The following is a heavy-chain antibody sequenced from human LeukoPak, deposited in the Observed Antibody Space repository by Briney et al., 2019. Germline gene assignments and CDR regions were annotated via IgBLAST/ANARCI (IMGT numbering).Heavy chain of an antibody. D-gene: IGHD3-10*01. CDR1: GYTFTSYG. V-gene: IGHV1-18*01. CDR2: ISAYNGNT. Sequence: ASVKVSCKASGYTFTSYGISWVRQAPGQGLEWMAWISAYNGNTKYAQRFQGRVTMTTDTSTSTAYMELRSLRSDDTAVYYCARDPLRFGELLGYFDYWGQGTLVTVSS. CDR3: ARDPLRFGELLGYFDY. J-gene: IGHJ4*02.